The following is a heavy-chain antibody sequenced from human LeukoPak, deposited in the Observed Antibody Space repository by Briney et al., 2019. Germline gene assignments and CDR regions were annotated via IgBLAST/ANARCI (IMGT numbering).Heavy chain of an antibody. CDR2: IRYDGSDK. J-gene: IGHJ4*02. CDR1: GFTFSDYV. CDR3: AKVTSPLVVITAGGFDY. D-gene: IGHD3-22*01. V-gene: IGHV3-30*02. Sequence: GGSLRLSCAASGFTFSDYVMNWVRQAPGKGLEWVASIRYDGSDKYYAESVKGRFTIARDNSKNTLYLEMNSLRGEDTAVYYCAKVTSPLVVITAGGFDYWGQGTLVTVSS.